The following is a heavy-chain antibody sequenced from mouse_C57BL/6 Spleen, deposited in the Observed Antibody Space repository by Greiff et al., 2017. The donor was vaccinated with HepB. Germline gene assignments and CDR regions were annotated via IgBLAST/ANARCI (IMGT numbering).Heavy chain of an antibody. CDR2: ISYDGSN. CDR3: AIITTTY. CDR1: GYSITSGYY. Sequence: VQLKQSGPGLVKPSQSLSLTCSVTGYSITSGYYWNWIRQFPGNKLEWMGYISYDGSNNYNPSLKNRISITRDTSKNQFFLKLNSVTTEDTATYYCAIITTTYWGQGTLVTVSA. J-gene: IGHJ3*01. V-gene: IGHV3-6*01. D-gene: IGHD1-2*01.